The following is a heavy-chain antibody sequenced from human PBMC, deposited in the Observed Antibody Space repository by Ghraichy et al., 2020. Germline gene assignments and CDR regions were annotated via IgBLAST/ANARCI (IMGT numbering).Heavy chain of an antibody. CDR2: IKSKAYGGTT. CDR3: TTLSTTATHGGDY. D-gene: IGHD4-17*01. Sequence: GGSLRLSCAASGFTFTDAWMSWVRQAPGKGLEWVARIKSKAYGGTTDYAAPVQGRFTISRDDSDWTLYLQMNSLKTEDTDFYYCTTLSTTATHGGDYWGQGALVTVSS. V-gene: IGHV3-15*01. CDR1: GFTFTDAW. J-gene: IGHJ4*02.